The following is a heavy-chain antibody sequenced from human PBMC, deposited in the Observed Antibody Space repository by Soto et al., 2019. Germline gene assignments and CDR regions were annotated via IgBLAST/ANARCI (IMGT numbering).Heavy chain of an antibody. D-gene: IGHD6-19*01. Sequence: GGSLRLSCAASGFTFSSYAMSWVRQAPGKGLEWVSAISGSGGSTYYADSVKGRFTISRDNSKNTLYLQMNSLRAEDTAVYYCAKSPSRYSSGWYADYFDYWGQGTLVTVSS. CDR2: ISGSGGST. CDR3: AKSPSRYSSGWYADYFDY. V-gene: IGHV3-23*01. CDR1: GFTFSSYA. J-gene: IGHJ4*02.